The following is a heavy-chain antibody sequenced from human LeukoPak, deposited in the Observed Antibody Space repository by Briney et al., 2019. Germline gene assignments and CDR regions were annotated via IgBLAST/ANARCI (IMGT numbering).Heavy chain of an antibody. CDR3: AYDRLLLPRQDAFDI. Sequence: TGGSLRLSCAASGFTFSSYAMSWVRQAPGKGLEWVSAISGSGGSTYYADSVKGRFTISRDNSKNTLYLQMNSLRAEDTAVYYCAYDRLLLPRQDAFDIWGQGTMVTVSS. J-gene: IGHJ3*02. CDR1: GFTFSSYA. V-gene: IGHV3-23*01. D-gene: IGHD3-22*01. CDR2: ISGSGGST.